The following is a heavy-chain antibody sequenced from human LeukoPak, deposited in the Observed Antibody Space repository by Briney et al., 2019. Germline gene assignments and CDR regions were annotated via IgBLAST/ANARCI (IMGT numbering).Heavy chain of an antibody. CDR3: ASRIAVAAGAFDI. D-gene: IGHD6-19*01. J-gene: IGHJ3*02. V-gene: IGHV4-39*07. CDR1: GGSISSSSYY. Sequence: SETLSLTCTVSGGSISSSSYYWGWIRQPPGKGLEWIGSIYYSGSTYYNPPLKSRVTISVDTSKNQFSLKLSSVTAADTAVYYCASRIAVAAGAFDIWGQGTVVTVSS. CDR2: IYYSGST.